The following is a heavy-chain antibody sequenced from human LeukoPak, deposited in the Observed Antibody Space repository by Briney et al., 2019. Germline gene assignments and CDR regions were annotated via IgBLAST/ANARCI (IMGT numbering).Heavy chain of an antibody. CDR3: ARGARTDYYDSSGYYLPY. CDR1: GYTFTGYY. CDR2: INPNSGGT. J-gene: IGHJ4*02. Sequence: GASVKVSCKASGYTFTGYYMHWVRQAPGQGLEWMGWINPNSGGTNYAQKFQGRVTMTRDTSISTAYMELSRLRSEDTAVYYCARGARTDYYDSSGYYLPYWGQGTLVTVSS. V-gene: IGHV1-2*02. D-gene: IGHD3-22*01.